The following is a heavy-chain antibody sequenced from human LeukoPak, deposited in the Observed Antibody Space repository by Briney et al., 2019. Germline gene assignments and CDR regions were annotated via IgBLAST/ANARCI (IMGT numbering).Heavy chain of an antibody. J-gene: IGHJ4*02. CDR1: GYTFTGYY. Sequence: ASVKVSCKASGYTFTGYYMHWVRQAPGQGLEWMGWINPNSGGTNYAQTFQGRVTMTRDTSISTAYMELSRLRSDDTAVYYCASLYDSSDHFDYWGQGTLVTVSS. CDR2: INPNSGGT. V-gene: IGHV1-2*02. CDR3: ASLYDSSDHFDY. D-gene: IGHD3-22*01.